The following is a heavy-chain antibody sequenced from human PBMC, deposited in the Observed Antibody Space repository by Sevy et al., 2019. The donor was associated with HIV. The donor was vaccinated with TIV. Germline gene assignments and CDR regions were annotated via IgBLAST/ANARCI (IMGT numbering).Heavy chain of an antibody. CDR2: ITGSGGTT. V-gene: IGHV3-23*01. CDR1: GVTFSNYA. Sequence: GGSLRLSCAASGVTFSNYAMNWVRQAPGKGLEWVSTITGSGGTTYYADSVKGRFTISRDNSKNTLYLQINSLRAEDTAVYYCAKWGTLIAVVTPSWYFDLWGRGTLVTVSS. CDR3: AKWGTLIAVVTPSWYFDL. J-gene: IGHJ2*01. D-gene: IGHD3-22*01.